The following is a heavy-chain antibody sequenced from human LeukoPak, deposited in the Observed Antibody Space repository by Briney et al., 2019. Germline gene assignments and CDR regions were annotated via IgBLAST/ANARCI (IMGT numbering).Heavy chain of an antibody. J-gene: IGHJ5*02. CDR3: ALGGYYYDSSGYYNWFDP. CDR1: GYTLTELS. D-gene: IGHD3-22*01. CDR2: FDPEDGET. V-gene: IGHV1-24*01. Sequence: ASVKVSCKFSGYTLTELSMHWVRQAPGKGLEWMGGFDPEDGETIYAQKFQGRVTMTEDTSTDTAYMELSSLRSEDTAVYYCALGGYYYDSSGYYNWFDPWGQGTLVTVSS.